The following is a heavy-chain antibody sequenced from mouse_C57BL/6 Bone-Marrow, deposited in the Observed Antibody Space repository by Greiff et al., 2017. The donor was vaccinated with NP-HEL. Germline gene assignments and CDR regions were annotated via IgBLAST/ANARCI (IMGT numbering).Heavy chain of an antibody. CDR2: IDPENGDT. Sequence: EVQLQQSGAELVRPGASVKLSCTASGFNIKDDYMPWVKQRPEQGLEWIGWIDPENGDTEYASKFQGKATITADTSSNTAYLQLSSLTSEDTAVYYCTPYYYGSPAWFAYWGQGTLVTVSA. CDR1: GFNIKDDY. J-gene: IGHJ3*01. CDR3: TPYYYGSPAWFAY. D-gene: IGHD1-1*01. V-gene: IGHV14-4*01.